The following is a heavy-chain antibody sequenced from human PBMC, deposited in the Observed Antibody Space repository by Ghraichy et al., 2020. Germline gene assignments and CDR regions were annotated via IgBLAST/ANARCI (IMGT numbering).Heavy chain of an antibody. V-gene: IGHV3-23*01. D-gene: IGHD3-16*02. CDR1: GFTFSSYT. CDR3: AKNMITFGGVIVNIFGY. CDR2: ISGSGGST. J-gene: IGHJ4*02. Sequence: GGSLRLSCAASGFTFSSYTMSWVRQAPGKGLEWVSAISGSGGSTYYADSVKGRFTISRDNSKNTLYLQMNSLRAEDTAVYYCAKNMITFGGVIVNIFGYWGQGTLVTVSS.